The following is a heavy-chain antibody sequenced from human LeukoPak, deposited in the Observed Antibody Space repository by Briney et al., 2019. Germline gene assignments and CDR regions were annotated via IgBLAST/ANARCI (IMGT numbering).Heavy chain of an antibody. J-gene: IGHJ4*02. CDR3: AKWKYSSSGLDDY. CDR1: GFTFNSYG. Sequence: PGGSLRLSCAASGFTFNSYGMSWVRQAPGKGLEWVSGISGSGGSTYYADSVKGRFTISRDNSKNTLYVQMNSLGAEDTAVYYCAKWKYSSSGLDDYWGQGTLVTVSS. V-gene: IGHV3-23*01. D-gene: IGHD6-6*01. CDR2: ISGSGGST.